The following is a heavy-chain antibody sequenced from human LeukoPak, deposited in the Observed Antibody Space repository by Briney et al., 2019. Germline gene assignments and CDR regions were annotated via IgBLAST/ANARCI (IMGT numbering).Heavy chain of an antibody. J-gene: IGHJ4*02. CDR2: IKNDGII. CDR3: AKRLYGSGSHSFDY. Sequence: PGGSLRLSCATSGFTFSDNSMVWIRQAPGKGLEWISYIKNDGIIYYIDSVKGRFTISRDNAKNSLYLQMNSLRAEDTAVYYCAKRLYGSGSHSFDYWGQGTLVTVSS. CDR1: GFTFSDNS. D-gene: IGHD3-10*01. V-gene: IGHV3-11*01.